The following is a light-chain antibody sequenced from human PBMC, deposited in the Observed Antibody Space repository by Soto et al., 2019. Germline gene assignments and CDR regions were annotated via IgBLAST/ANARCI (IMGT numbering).Light chain of an antibody. CDR1: SSDVGGYNY. CDR3: SSYAGIFVV. V-gene: IGLV2-8*01. CDR2: AVS. J-gene: IGLJ2*01. Sequence: QSALTQPPSASGSPGQSVTISCTGTSSDVGGYNYVSWYQQHPGKAPKLMIFAVSKRPSGVPARFSGSKSGNTASLTVSGLQAEDEADYYCSSYAGIFVVFGGGTKVTVL.